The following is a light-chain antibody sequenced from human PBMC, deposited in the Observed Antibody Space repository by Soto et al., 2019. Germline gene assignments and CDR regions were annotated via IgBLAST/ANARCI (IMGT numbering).Light chain of an antibody. J-gene: IGLJ3*02. V-gene: IGLV2-14*01. CDR3: TSYASSSTWV. CDR1: SSDVGGYNY. Sequence: QSALTQPASVSGSPVQSITISCTGTSSDVGGYNYVSWYQQHPGKAPKVMIYEVNNRPSGVSNRFSGSKSGNTASLTISGLQAEDDADYYCTSYASSSTWVFCGGTKLTVL. CDR2: EVN.